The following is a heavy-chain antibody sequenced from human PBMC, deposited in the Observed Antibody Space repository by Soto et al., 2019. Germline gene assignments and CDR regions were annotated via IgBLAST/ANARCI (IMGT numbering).Heavy chain of an antibody. CDR2: IIPIFGTA. CDR3: AFGYCSSTSCYRGAPLIDY. CDR1: GGTFSSYA. Sequence: AAVKVSCKACGGTFSSYAISWVRQAPGQGLEWMGGIIPIFGTANYAQKFQGRVTITADESTSTAYMELSSLRSEDTAVDYWAFGYCSSTSCYRGAPLIDYWVQGTLVTVS. J-gene: IGHJ4*02. D-gene: IGHD2-2*02. V-gene: IGHV1-69*13.